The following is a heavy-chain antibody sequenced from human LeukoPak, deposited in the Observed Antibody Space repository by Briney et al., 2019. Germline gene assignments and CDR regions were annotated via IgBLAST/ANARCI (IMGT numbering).Heavy chain of an antibody. D-gene: IGHD3-3*01. CDR1: GFTFSSYW. Sequence: QSGGSLRLSCAASGFTFSSYWMSWVSQAPGKGLEWVANIKQDGSEKYYVDSVKGRFTISRDNAKNSLYLQMNSLRAEDTAVYYCARDQRFWSGYYGDYFDYWGQGTLVTVSS. CDR3: ARDQRFWSGYYGDYFDY. J-gene: IGHJ4*02. V-gene: IGHV3-7*01. CDR2: IKQDGSEK.